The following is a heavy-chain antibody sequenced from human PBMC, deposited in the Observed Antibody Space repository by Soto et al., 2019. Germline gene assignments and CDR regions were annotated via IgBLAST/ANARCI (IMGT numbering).Heavy chain of an antibody. CDR2: ISGSGGST. V-gene: IGHV3-23*01. CDR1: VFTFSSYA. Sequence: VGSLRLSCASSVFTFSSYAMSCVRHSPGKWLEWVSAISGSGGSTYYADSVKGRFTISRDNYKNTLYLKMNSLRAEDTAVYYCAKVHLYDFWSGTVFEYWGQGTWVIVSS. J-gene: IGHJ4*02. D-gene: IGHD3-3*01. CDR3: AKVHLYDFWSGTVFEY.